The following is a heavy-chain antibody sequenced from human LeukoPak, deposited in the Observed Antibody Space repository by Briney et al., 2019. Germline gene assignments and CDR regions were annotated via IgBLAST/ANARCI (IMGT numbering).Heavy chain of an antibody. V-gene: IGHV3-48*01. D-gene: IGHD3-10*01. CDR3: ARDLYFGELLGGVDP. J-gene: IGHJ5*02. Sequence: GGSLRLSCAASGFTFSSYSMNWVRQAPGKGLEWVSYISSSSSTIYYADSVKGRFTISRDNSKNTLYLQVNSLRAEDTAVYYCARDLYFGELLGGVDPWGQGTLVTVSS. CDR2: ISSSSSTI. CDR1: GFTFSSYS.